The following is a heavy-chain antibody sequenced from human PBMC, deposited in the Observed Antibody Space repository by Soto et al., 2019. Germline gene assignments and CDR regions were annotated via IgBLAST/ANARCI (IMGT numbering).Heavy chain of an antibody. CDR2: ISGSGGST. CDR1: GFTFSSYA. D-gene: IGHD2-2*01. Sequence: GGSLRLSCAASGFTFSSYAMSWVRQAPGEGLEWVSAISGSGGSTYYADSVKGRFTISRDNSKNTLYLQMNSLRAEDTAVYYCAKDTLDIVVVPAATDKAQTVYYYYGMDVWGQGTTVTVSS. J-gene: IGHJ6*02. CDR3: AKDTLDIVVVPAATDKAQTVYYYYGMDV. V-gene: IGHV3-23*01.